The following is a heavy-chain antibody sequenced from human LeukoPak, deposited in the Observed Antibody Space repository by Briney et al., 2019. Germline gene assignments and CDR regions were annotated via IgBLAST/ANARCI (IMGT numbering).Heavy chain of an antibody. Sequence: TSETLSLTCTVSGGSISSYYWSWLRQPAGKGLEWIGRIYTSGSTNYNPSLKSRVTMSVDTSKNQFSLKLSSVTAADTAIYYCANSRDRSNIAARRFRVADRHFVYWGQGTLVTVSS. CDR1: GGSISSYY. J-gene: IGHJ4*02. V-gene: IGHV4-4*07. CDR3: ANSRDRSNIAARRFRVADRHFVY. CDR2: IYTSGST. D-gene: IGHD6-6*01.